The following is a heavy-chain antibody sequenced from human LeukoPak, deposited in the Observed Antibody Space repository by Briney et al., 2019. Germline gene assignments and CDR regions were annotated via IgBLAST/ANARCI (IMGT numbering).Heavy chain of an antibody. CDR2: ISSSSSSYL. J-gene: IGHJ6*02. D-gene: IGHD2-15*01. CDR1: GFTLSSYS. CDR3: SGGSIYYYYGMDV. V-gene: IGHV3-21*01. Sequence: GGSLRLSCAASGFTLSSYSINWVREAPRKGLEWGSSISSSSSSYLYYADPVKGRFTITRNNAKNSLNLQMNGLRAEDKAVYFCSGGSIYYYYGMDVWGQGTTVTVSS.